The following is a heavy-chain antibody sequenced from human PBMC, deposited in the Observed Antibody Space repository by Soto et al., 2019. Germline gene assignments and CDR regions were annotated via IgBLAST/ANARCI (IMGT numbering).Heavy chain of an antibody. CDR3: ATRRQGLVNPDAFDI. CDR2: IYYSGST. J-gene: IGHJ3*02. D-gene: IGHD6-6*01. CDR1: GGSISSYY. Sequence: QVQLQESGPGLVKPSETLSLTCTVSGGSISSYYWSWIRQPPGKGLEWIGYIYYSGSTNYNPSLKSRVTISVNTSKNQFSLKLSSLTAAYTAVYYCATRRQGLVNPDAFDIWGQGAKFTVSS. V-gene: IGHV4-59*01.